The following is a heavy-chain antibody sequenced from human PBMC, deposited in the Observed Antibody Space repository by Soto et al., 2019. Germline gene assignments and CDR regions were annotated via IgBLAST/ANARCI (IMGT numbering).Heavy chain of an antibody. CDR2: IIPIFGTA. V-gene: IGHV1-69*06. CDR1: GGTFSSYA. D-gene: IGHD3-10*01. J-gene: IGHJ3*02. CDR3: ARGQRGGSDLAFDI. Sequence: QVQLVQSGAEVKKPGSSVKVSCKASGGTFSSYAISWVRQAPGQGLEWMGGIIPIFGTAKYAQKFQGRVTNTADKSTNTAYMEQSSLRSEDTAVYYCARGQRGGSDLAFDIWGQGTMVTVSS.